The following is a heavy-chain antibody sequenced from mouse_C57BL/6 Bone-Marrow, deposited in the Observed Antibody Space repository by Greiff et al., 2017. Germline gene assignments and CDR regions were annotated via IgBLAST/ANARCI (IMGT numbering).Heavy chain of an antibody. CDR1: GYTFTDYE. CDR2: IDPETGGT. CDR3: TTTGTNY. V-gene: IGHV1-15*01. J-gene: IGHJ2*01. Sequence: VKLQESGAELVRPGASVTLSCKASGYTFTDYEMHWVKQTPVHGLEWIGAIDPETGGTAYNQKFKGKAILTADKSSSTAYMELRSLTSEDSAVYYCTTTGTNYWGQGTTLTVSS. D-gene: IGHD4-1*02.